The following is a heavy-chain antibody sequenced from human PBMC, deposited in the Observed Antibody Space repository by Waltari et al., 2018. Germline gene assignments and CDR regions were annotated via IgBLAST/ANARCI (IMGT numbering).Heavy chain of an antibody. J-gene: IGHJ4*02. D-gene: IGHD6-6*01. V-gene: IGHV4-34*01. CDR2: INHSGRP. CDR3: ARKQSRRSIDSSSPNPLDY. Sequence: QVQLQQWGAGLLKPSETLSLTCAVYGGSFSGYYWSWIRQPPGKGLEWIGEINHSGRPNNNPSLKSRVTISVDTSKNKFALKLSSVTAANTAVYYCARKQSRRSIDSSSPNPLDYWGQGTLVTVSS. CDR1: GGSFSGYY.